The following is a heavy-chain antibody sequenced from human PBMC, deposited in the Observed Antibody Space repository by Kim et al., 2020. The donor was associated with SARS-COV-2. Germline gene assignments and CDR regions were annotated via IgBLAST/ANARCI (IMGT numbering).Heavy chain of an antibody. CDR3: ARASYYDILTGYYTPFDY. J-gene: IGHJ4*02. Sequence: QGRVTMTRDTSTSTVYMELSSLRSEDTAVYYCARASYYDILTGYYTPFDYWGQGTLVTVSS. V-gene: IGHV1-46*01. D-gene: IGHD3-9*01.